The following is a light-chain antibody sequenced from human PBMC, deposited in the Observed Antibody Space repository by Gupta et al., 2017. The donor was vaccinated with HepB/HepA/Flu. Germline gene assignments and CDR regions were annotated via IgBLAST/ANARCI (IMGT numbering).Light chain of an antibody. J-gene: IGLJ2*01. Sequence: QSALTQPASVSGSPGQSITISCTGTSSDVGRYNLVSWYQHHPGKAPKLMIYDVTKRPSGVSNRFSGSKSGNSASLTISGLQAEDEADYHCCSYGFDTTLIFGGGTKLTVL. V-gene: IGLV2-23*02. CDR2: DVT. CDR1: SSDVGRYNL. CDR3: CSYGFDTTLI.